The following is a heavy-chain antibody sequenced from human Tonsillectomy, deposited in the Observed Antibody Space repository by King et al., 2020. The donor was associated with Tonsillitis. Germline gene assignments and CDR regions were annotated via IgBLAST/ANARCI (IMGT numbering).Heavy chain of an antibody. V-gene: IGHV3-33*05. CDR1: GFTFSSYG. CDR2: ISYDGSKK. CDR3: ARDPTEDAFDI. J-gene: IGHJ3*02. Sequence: VQLVESGGGVVQPGRSLRLSCAASGFTFSSYGMHWVRQAPGKGLEWVVVISYDGSKKYYADSVKGRFTISRDNSKNTLYLQMNSLRAEDTAVYYCARDPTEDAFDIWGQGTMVTVSS.